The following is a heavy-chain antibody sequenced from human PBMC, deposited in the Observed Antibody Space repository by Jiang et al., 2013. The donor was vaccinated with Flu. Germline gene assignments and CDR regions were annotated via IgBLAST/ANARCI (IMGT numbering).Heavy chain of an antibody. D-gene: IGHD5-18*01. V-gene: IGHV1-69*02. CDR1: GDTFISYT. CDR2: IIPILGIA. J-gene: IGHJ6*02. Sequence: GAEVKKPGSSVKVSCRTSGDTFISYTISWVRQAPGQGLEWMGRIIPILGIANYAQKFQGRVTITADKSTSTAYMELSSLRSEDTAVYYCARGDTAMTYYYGMDVWGQGTTVTVSS. CDR3: ARGDTAMTYYYGMDV.